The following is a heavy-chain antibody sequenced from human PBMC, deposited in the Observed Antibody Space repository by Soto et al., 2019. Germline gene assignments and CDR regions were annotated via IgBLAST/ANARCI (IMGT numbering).Heavy chain of an antibody. CDR1: GFTFSSYE. Sequence: TGGSLRLSCAASGFTFSSYEMNWVRQAPGKGLEWVSYISSSGSTIYYADSVKGRFTISRDNAKNSLYLQMNSLRAEDTAVYYCAGVTTLVSYAFDIWGQGTMVTVS. D-gene: IGHD4-4*01. J-gene: IGHJ3*02. CDR2: ISSSGSTI. V-gene: IGHV3-48*03. CDR3: AGVTTLVSYAFDI.